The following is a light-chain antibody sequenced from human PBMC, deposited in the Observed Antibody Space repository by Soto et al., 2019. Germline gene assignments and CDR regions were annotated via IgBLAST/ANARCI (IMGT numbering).Light chain of an antibody. V-gene: IGLV2-14*01. Sequence: QSALTQPASVSGSPGQSITISCTGTSSDVGGYNYVSWYQQHPGKAPKLMIYDVSNRPSGVSNRFSGSKSGITASLTISGLQAEDEANYYCGSYTISSTLMIFGGGTKLTVL. CDR1: SSDVGGYNY. J-gene: IGLJ2*01. CDR3: GSYTISSTLMI. CDR2: DVS.